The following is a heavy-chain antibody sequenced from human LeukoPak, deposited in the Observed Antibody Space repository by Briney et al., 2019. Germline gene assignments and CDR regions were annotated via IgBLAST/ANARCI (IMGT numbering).Heavy chain of an antibody. CDR3: ARASYCSDGSCYSDY. J-gene: IGHJ4*02. CDR1: GYTFTSYS. CDR2: MSAYNGNT. V-gene: IGHV1-18*01. Sequence: ASVTVSCKASGYTFTSYSISWVRQAHGQGPEWMGWMSAYNGNTIYAQKVKGRVTMTTDTSTSTAYMELRSLKSDDTAVYYCARASYCSDGSCYSDYWGQGTLVTVSS. D-gene: IGHD2-15*01.